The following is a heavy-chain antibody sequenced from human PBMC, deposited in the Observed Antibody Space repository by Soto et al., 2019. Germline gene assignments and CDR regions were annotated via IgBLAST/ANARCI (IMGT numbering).Heavy chain of an antibody. CDR3: ARDSGSP. CDR1: GYTLTELS. V-gene: IGHV1-24*01. CDR2: IDAEDGDT. J-gene: IGHJ5*02. Sequence: ASVKVSCKVSGYTLTELSMHWVRQAPGKGLEWMGGIDAEDGDTIYSQKFQGRITITRDTSTSTAYMELSSLRSEDTAVYYCARDSGSPWGPGTLVTVSS. D-gene: IGHD3-10*01.